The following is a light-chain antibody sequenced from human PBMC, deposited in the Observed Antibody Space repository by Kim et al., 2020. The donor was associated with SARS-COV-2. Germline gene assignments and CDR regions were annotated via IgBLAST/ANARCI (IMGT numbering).Light chain of an antibody. CDR3: FSYAGRSTGYA. CDR2: EAN. V-gene: IGLV2-23*01. J-gene: IGLJ1*01. Sequence: QSVLTQPASVSGSPGQSITISCTGTNNDIGSYNLVSWYQQYPKKAPKLLIYEANQRPSGISDRFSASKSGNTASLTISGLQTEDEAAYYCFSYAGRSTGYAFGTGTKVTVL. CDR1: NNDIGSYNL.